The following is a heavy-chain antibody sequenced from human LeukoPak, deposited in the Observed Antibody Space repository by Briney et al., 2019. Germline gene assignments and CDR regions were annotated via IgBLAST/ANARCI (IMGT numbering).Heavy chain of an antibody. CDR3: ARGRWLDTFDY. V-gene: IGHV3-48*04. D-gene: IGHD6-19*01. CDR1: GFTFTTYW. CDR2: ISSSGSTI. J-gene: IGHJ4*02. Sequence: GGSLRLSCAASGFTFTTYWMNWVRQAPGKGLEWVSYISSSGSTIYYADSVKGRFTISRDNAKNSLYLQMNSLRAEDTAVYYCARGRWLDTFDYWGQGTLVTVSS.